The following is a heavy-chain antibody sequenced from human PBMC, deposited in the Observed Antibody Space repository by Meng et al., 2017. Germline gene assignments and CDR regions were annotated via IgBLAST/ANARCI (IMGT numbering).Heavy chain of an antibody. J-gene: IGHJ6*02. V-gene: IGHV1-18*01. CDR3: ARDRSSGWYEYYYYYYGMDV. CDR2: ISAYNGNT. Sequence: ASVKVSCKASGYTFTSYGISWVRQAPGQGLEWTGWISAYNGNTNYAQKLQGRVTMTTDTSTSTAYMELRSLRSDDTAVYYCARDRSSGWYEYYYYYYGMDVWGQGTTVTVSS. D-gene: IGHD6-19*01. CDR1: GYTFTSYG.